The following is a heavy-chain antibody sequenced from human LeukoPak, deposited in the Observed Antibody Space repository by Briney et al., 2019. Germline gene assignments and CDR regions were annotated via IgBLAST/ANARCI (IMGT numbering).Heavy chain of an antibody. CDR1: GFTFSSYG. CDR3: AKDYDILTGYYIGGGVDY. Sequence: GGSLRLSCAASGFTFSSYGMHWVRQAPGKGLEWVAVISYDGSNKYYADSVKGRFTISRDNCKNTLYLQMNSLRAEDTAVYYCAKDYDILTGYYIGGGVDYWGQGTLVTVSS. J-gene: IGHJ4*02. V-gene: IGHV3-30*18. CDR2: ISYDGSNK. D-gene: IGHD3-9*01.